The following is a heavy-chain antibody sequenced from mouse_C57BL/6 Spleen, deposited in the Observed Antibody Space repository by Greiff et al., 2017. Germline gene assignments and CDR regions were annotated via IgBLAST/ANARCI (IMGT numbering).Heavy chain of an antibody. CDR2: IDPSDSYT. CDR1: GYTFTSYW. CDR3: ARGDYGSSPPWFAY. Sequence: VQLQQPGAELVKPGASVKLSCKASGYTFTSYWMQWVKQRPGQGLEWIGEIDPSDSYTNYNQKFKGKATLTVDTSSSTAYMQRSSLTSEDSAFYYCARGDYGSSPPWFAYWGQGTLVTVSA. V-gene: IGHV1-50*01. J-gene: IGHJ3*01. D-gene: IGHD1-1*01.